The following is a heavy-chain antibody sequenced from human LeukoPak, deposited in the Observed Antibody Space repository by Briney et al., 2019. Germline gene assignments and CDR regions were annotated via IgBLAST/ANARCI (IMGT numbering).Heavy chain of an antibody. CDR3: AKGSRSIAVDNLCDY. CDR1: GFTFSSSA. Sequence: GGSPRLSCAASGFTFSSSAMSWVRQAPGKGLEWVSVISSSGGSTYYADSVKGRFTISRDNSKNTLYLQMNSLRAEDTAVYYCAKGSRSIAVDNLCDYWGQGTLVTVSS. J-gene: IGHJ4*02. D-gene: IGHD6-6*01. CDR2: ISSSGGST. V-gene: IGHV3-23*01.